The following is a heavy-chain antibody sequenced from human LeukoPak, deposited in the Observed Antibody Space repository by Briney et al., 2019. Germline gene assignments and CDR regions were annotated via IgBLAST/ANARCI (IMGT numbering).Heavy chain of an antibody. CDR2: INHSGST. J-gene: IGHJ6*04. CDR3: ARLRIVGATKTSGMDV. V-gene: IGHV4-34*01. CDR1: GGSFSGYY. D-gene: IGHD1-26*01. Sequence: PSETLSLTCAVYGGSFSGYYWSWIRQPPGKGLEWIGEINHSGSTNYNPSLKSRVTISVDTSKNQFSLKLSSVTAADTAVYYCARLRIVGATKTSGMDVWGKGTTVTVSS.